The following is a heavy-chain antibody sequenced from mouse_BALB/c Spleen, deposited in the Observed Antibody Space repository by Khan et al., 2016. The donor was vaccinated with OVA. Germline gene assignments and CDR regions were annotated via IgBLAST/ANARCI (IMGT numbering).Heavy chain of an antibody. D-gene: IGHD1-1*01. Sequence: VQLKESGPGLVKPSQSLSLTCTVTGYSITTDYAWNWLRQFPGNKLEWMGIISYSGNTKYNPSLKSRISITRDTSKNQIFLQLKSVTTEDTARYYCARVYGGDVDYWGQGTTLTVSS. CDR1: GYSITTDYA. V-gene: IGHV3-2*02. CDR2: ISYSGNT. CDR3: ARVYGGDVDY. J-gene: IGHJ2*01.